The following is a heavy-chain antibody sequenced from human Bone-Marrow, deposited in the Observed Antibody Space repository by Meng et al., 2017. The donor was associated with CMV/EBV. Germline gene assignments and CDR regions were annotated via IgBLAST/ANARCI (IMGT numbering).Heavy chain of an antibody. CDR1: GFTFSSYG. J-gene: IGHJ4*02. D-gene: IGHD3-16*01. CDR2: IKQDGSEK. CDR3: ARDGGSTFFDY. Sequence: GESLKISCAASGFTFSSYGMHWVRQAPGKGLEWVANIKQDGSEKYYVDSVKGRFTISRDNAKNSLYLQMNSLRAEDTAVYYCARDGGSTFFDYWGQGVLVTVSS. V-gene: IGHV3-7*01.